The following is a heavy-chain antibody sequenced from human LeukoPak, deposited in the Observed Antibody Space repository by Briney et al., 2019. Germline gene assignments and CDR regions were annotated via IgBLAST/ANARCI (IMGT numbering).Heavy chain of an antibody. V-gene: IGHV6-1*01. Sequence: SQTLSLTCAISGDSVSSHIATWNWLRQSPSRGLEWLGRTYYRSQWYTDFAASVQSRISINPDTVKNQFSLQLTLVTPEDTAVYYCARGPDYADNYYYFYMDVWGKGITVTVSS. CDR3: ARGPDYADNYYYFYMDV. J-gene: IGHJ6*03. D-gene: IGHD4-17*01. CDR1: GDSVSSHIAT. CDR2: TYYRSQWYT.